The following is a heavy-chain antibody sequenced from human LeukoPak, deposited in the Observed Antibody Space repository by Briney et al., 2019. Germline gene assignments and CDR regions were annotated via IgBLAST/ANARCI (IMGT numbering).Heavy chain of an antibody. CDR3: ASIGYSYGYPSNWFDP. CDR1: GFTFSDYY. Sequence: GGSLRLSCAASGFTFSDYYMSWIRQAPGKGLEWVSYISSSGSTIYYADSVKGRFTISRDNAKNSLYLQMNSLRAEDTAVYYCASIGYSYGYPSNWFDPWGQGTMVTVSS. J-gene: IGHJ5*02. CDR2: ISSSGSTI. V-gene: IGHV3-11*01. D-gene: IGHD5-18*01.